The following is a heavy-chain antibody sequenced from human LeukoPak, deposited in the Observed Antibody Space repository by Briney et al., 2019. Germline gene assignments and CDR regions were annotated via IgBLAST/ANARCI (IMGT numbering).Heavy chain of an antibody. CDR2: MNPNRGNT. V-gene: IGHV1-8*01. D-gene: IGHD3-16*02. CDR1: GYTFTSYD. CDR3: ARGPHYDYVWGSYRPNWFDP. Sequence: ASVKVSCKASGYTFTSYDINWVRQATGQGLEWMGWMNPNRGNTGYAQKFQGRVTMTRNTSISTAYMELSSLRSEDTAVYYCARGPHYDYVWGSYRPNWFDPWGQGTLVTVSS. J-gene: IGHJ5*02.